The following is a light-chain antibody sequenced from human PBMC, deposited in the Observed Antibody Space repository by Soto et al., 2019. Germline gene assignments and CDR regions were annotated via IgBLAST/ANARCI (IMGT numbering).Light chain of an antibody. Sequence: QSVLTHPASVSGPPGQSITISCTGTSSDVGGYNYVSWYQQHPGKAPKLMIYDVSNRPSGVSNRFSGSKSGNTASLTISGLQAEDEADYYCSSYTSSSTSVFGTGTKVTVL. CDR3: SSYTSSSTSV. CDR1: SSDVGGYNY. CDR2: DVS. V-gene: IGLV2-14*01. J-gene: IGLJ1*01.